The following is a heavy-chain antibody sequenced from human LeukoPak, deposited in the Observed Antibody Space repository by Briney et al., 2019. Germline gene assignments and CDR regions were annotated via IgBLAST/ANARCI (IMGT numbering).Heavy chain of an antibody. CDR1: SGSFSSGGYY. CDR3: AVGASGSYYTAPFDY. D-gene: IGHD1-26*01. V-gene: IGHV4-30-2*01. J-gene: IGHJ4*02. Sequence: KASETLSLTCTVSSGSFSSGGYYWSWIRQPPGAGLEWIGYIYDGGSTYYNPSLKSRVTISVDRSKNQFSLKLSSVTAADTAVYYCAVGASGSYYTAPFDYWGQGTLVTVSS. CDR2: IYDGGST.